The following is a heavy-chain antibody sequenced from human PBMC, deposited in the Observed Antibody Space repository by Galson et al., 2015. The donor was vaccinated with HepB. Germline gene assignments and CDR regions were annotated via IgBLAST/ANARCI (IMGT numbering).Heavy chain of an antibody. Sequence: SVKVSCKASGYTFSHYGISWVRQAPGQGLEWMGWISAYKAKTNYAQKLQGRVTMTTDTSRSTAYMELRSLRSDDSAFYYCARDSFILGVGVTMDLNPKDALDFWGQGTMVTVSS. J-gene: IGHJ3*01. CDR2: ISAYKAKT. CDR3: ARDSFILGVGVTMDLNPKDALDF. D-gene: IGHD1-26*01. V-gene: IGHV1-18*01. CDR1: GYTFSHYG.